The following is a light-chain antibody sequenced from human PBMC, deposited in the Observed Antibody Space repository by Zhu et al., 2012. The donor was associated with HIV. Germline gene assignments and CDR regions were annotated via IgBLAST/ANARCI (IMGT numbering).Light chain of an antibody. Sequence: EVVLTQSPGTLSLSPGERATLSCRASQSISNNYLGWYQQKPGQAPRLLIYAASIRATGIPDRFSGSGSGTDFTLTIIRLEPEDFAVYYCQQYAKLPLTFGPGTKVDIK. CDR3: QQYAKLPLT. J-gene: IGKJ3*01. V-gene: IGKV3-20*01. CDR2: AAS. CDR1: QSISNNY.